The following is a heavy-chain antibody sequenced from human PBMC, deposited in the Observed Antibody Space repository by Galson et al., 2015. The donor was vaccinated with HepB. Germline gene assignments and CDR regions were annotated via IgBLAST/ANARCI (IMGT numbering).Heavy chain of an antibody. V-gene: IGHV1-3*01. Sequence: QSGAEVKKPGASVKVSCKASGYTFTSYAMHWVRQAPGQRLEWMGWINAGNGNTKYSQKFQGRVTITRDTSASTAYMELSSLRSEDTAVYYCARDNTIVVVPVNYYMDVWGKGTTVTVSS. D-gene: IGHD2-2*01. J-gene: IGHJ6*03. CDR1: GYTFTSYA. CDR3: ARDNTIVVVPVNYYMDV. CDR2: INAGNGNT.